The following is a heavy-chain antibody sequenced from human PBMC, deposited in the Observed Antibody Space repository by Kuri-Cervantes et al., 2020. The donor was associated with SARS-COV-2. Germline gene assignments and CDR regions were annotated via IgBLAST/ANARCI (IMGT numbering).Heavy chain of an antibody. Sequence: PVTVPGGPISSSSYSWGWIRQPPGRGLEWIGSIYYSGGTYYNPSLKGRVTISVDTSKNQFSLKLSSVTAADTAVYYCARSRAMIVAQADAFDIWGQGTMVTVSS. V-gene: IGHV4-39*01. CDR1: GGPISSSSYS. CDR3: ARSRAMIVAQADAFDI. J-gene: IGHJ3*02. CDR2: IYYSGGT. D-gene: IGHD3-22*01.